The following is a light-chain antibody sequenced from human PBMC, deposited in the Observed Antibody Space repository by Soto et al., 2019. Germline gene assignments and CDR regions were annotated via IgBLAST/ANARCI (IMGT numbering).Light chain of an antibody. Sequence: QSALAQPASVSGSPGQSITISCTGSDSDVGNYRLISWFQQHPDKAPKLLIHEVTKRPSGVSSRFSGSKSDNTASLTISGLRAEEEAEYYCFSYAGDNTYVFGTGTKVTVL. V-gene: IGLV2-23*02. CDR1: DSDVGNYRL. CDR2: EVT. J-gene: IGLJ1*01. CDR3: FSYAGDNTYV.